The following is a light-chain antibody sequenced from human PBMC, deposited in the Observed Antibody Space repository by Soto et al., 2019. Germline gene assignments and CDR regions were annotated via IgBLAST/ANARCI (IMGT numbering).Light chain of an antibody. J-gene: IGLJ2*01. CDR3: GAWDSSLSVVV. CDR1: SSNIGTNY. CDR2: DNN. Sequence: QSVLTQPPSVSAAPGQKVTISCSGSSSNIGTNYVSWYQQLPGTAPKFLIYDNNERPSGIPDRFPGSKSGTSATLGITGLETGDEADYYCGAWDSSLSVVVFGGGTKLTVL. V-gene: IGLV1-51*01.